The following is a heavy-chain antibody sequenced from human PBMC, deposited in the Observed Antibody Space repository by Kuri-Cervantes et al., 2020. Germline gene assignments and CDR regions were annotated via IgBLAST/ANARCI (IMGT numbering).Heavy chain of an antibody. Sequence: LSCAPSGFTFSSYGMHWVRQAPGTGLEGVAVISYDGSNKYYADSVKGRFTISRDNSKNTLYLQMNSLRAEDTAVYYCAKSAIGGMDVWGQGTTVTVSS. CDR3: AKSAIGGMDV. J-gene: IGHJ6*02. V-gene: IGHV3-30*18. D-gene: IGHD2-2*02. CDR2: ISYDGSNK. CDR1: GFTFSSYG.